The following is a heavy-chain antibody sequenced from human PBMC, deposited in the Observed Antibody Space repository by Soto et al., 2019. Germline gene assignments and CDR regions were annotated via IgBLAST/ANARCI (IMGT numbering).Heavy chain of an antibody. D-gene: IGHD6-19*01. V-gene: IGHV1-58*01. CDR2: IVVGSGNT. CDR1: GGTFSSSA. CDR3: AADQHGGYSSGWPYYYCYGMDV. J-gene: IGHJ6*02. Sequence: SVKVSCKASGGTFSSSAVQWVRQARGQRLEWIGWIVVGSGNTNYAQKFQERVTITRDMSTSTAYMELSSLRSEDTAVYYCAADQHGGYSSGWPYYYCYGMDVWGQGTTVTVSS.